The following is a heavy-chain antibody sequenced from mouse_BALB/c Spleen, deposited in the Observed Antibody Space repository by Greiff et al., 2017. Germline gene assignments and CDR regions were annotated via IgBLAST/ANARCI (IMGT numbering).Heavy chain of an antibody. Sequence: EVKLQQSGPELVKPGASVKMSCKASGYTFTSYVMHWVKQKPGQGLEWIGYINPYNDGTKYNEKFKGKATLTSDKSSSTAYMELSSLTSEDSAVYYCARSGYRYDGGGFDYWGQGTTLTVSS. D-gene: IGHD2-14*01. CDR2: INPYNDGT. CDR1: GYTFTSYV. J-gene: IGHJ2*01. V-gene: IGHV1-14*01. CDR3: ARSGYRYDGGGFDY.